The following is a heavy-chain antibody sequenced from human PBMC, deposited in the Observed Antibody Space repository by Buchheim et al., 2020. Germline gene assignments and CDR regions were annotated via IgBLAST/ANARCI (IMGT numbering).Heavy chain of an antibody. V-gene: IGHV3-7*01. CDR2: IKQDGSEK. CDR1: GFTFTNNW. CDR3: ARGRGVDY. J-gene: IGHJ4*02. Sequence: EVQLVESGGALVQPGGSLRLSCTASGFTFTNNWMTWVRQAPGKGLEWAASIKQDGSEKYYVDFVTGRFSISRDNTRNSVYLQMNSLRAEDTAVYYCARGRGVDYWGQGTL.